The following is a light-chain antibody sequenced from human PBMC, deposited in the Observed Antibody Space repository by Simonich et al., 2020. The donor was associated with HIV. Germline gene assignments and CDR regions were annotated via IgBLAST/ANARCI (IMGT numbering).Light chain of an antibody. V-gene: IGKV3-15*01. Sequence: EIVMTQSPATLSVSPGERATLSCRASQNIAGNLAWYQQKPGQAPRLLIYYASTRATGVPARFSGSGFGTDFTLIISSMQSEDFAVYYCQQYNNWPSPFTFGPGTKVDLK. J-gene: IGKJ3*01. CDR3: QQYNNWPSPFT. CDR2: YAS. CDR1: QNIAGN.